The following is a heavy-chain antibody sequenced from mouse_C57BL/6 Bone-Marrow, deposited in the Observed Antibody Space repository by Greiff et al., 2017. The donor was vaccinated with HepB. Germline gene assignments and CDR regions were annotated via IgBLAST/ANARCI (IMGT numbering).Heavy chain of an antibody. CDR1: GYAFSSYW. D-gene: IGHD1-1*01. CDR3: ARYDTTVVEGFGV. Sequence: VQLQQSGAELVKPGASVKISCKASGYAFSSYWMNWVKQRPGKGLEWIGQIYPGDGDTNYNGKFKGKATLTADKSSSTAYMQLSRLNSEDSAVYFCARYDTTVVEGFGVWGTGTTVTVSS. V-gene: IGHV1-80*01. J-gene: IGHJ1*03. CDR2: IYPGDGDT.